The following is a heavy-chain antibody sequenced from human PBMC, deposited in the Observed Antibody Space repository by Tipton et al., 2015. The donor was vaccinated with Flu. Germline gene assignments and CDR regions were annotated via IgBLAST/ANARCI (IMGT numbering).Heavy chain of an antibody. CDR3: ARRAAFRSGYNLFDY. D-gene: IGHD5-24*01. CDR2: IYHTGST. J-gene: IGHJ4*02. CDR1: DYSISSGYY. V-gene: IGHV4-38-2*01. Sequence: GLVKPSETLSLICAVSDYSISSGYYWGWIRQPPGKGLEWIGTIYHTGSTYYKPSLKTRVTISVDRSKNQFSLKLSSVTAADTAVYYCARRAAFRSGYNLFDYWGLGTLVTVSS.